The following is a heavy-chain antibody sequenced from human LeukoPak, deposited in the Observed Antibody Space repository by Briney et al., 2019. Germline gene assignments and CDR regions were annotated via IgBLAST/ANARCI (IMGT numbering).Heavy chain of an antibody. CDR3: ARASWFGESTTDY. V-gene: IGHV4-61*02. CDR2: IYTSGST. D-gene: IGHD3-10*01. CDR1: GGSISSGSYY. J-gene: IGHJ4*02. Sequence: KPSQTLSLTCTVSGGSISSGSYYWSWIRQPAGKGLEWIGRIYTSGSTNYNPSLKSRFTISVDTSKNQFSLKLSSVTAADTAVYYCARASWFGESTTDYWGQGTLVAVSS.